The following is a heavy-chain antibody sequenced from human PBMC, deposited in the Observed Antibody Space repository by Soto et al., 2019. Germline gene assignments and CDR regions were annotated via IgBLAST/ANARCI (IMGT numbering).Heavy chain of an antibody. J-gene: IGHJ4*02. V-gene: IGHV1-46*01. Sequence: SVKVSFKASGYTFTSYYMHWVRQAPGQGLEWMGIINPSGGSTSYAQKFQGRVTMTRDTSTSTVYMELSSLRSEDTAVYYCARDHYGDSGDSYFDYWGQGTLVTVS. D-gene: IGHD4-17*01. CDR2: INPSGGST. CDR1: GYTFTSYY. CDR3: ARDHYGDSGDSYFDY.